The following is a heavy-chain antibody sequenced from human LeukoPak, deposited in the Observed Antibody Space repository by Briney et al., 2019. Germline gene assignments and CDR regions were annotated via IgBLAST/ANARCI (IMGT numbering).Heavy chain of an antibody. V-gene: IGHV3-23*01. J-gene: IGHJ4*02. CDR3: AKGAGNFDWSYHDY. Sequence: GGSLRLSCAASGFAFSSNPMSWVRQAPGKGLEWVSVISANGGGTNYADSVKGRFTISRDNSKNTLYLQLNSLRAEDTAVYYCAKGAGNFDWSYHDYWGQGTLVTVSS. D-gene: IGHD3-9*01. CDR1: GFAFSSNP. CDR2: ISANGGGT.